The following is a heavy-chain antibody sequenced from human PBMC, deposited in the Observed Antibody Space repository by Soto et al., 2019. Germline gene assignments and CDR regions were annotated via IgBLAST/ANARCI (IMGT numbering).Heavy chain of an antibody. CDR3: AKSTVTGALDS. CDR2: IYYTGST. V-gene: IGHV4-34*01. CDR1: GASFDNYY. Sequence: PSETLSLTCAVFGASFDNYYWNWFRQPPGRGLEWIGEIYYTGSTTYNSSLKSRLTISGDSSKNQFSLTLFSVTAADTAVYFCAKSTVTGALDSWGPGTLVTV. J-gene: IGHJ4*02. D-gene: IGHD4-17*01.